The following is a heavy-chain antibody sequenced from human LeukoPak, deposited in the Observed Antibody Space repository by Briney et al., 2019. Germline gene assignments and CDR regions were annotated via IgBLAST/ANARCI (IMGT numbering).Heavy chain of an antibody. CDR2: IYYSGST. V-gene: IGHV4-39*01. J-gene: IGHJ5*02. CDR1: GGSISSSSYY. CDR3: ARQIYSNYQLSWFDP. Sequence: PSETLSLTCTVSGGSISSSSYYWGWIRQPPGKGLEWIGSIYYSGSTYYNPSLKSRVTISVDTSKNQFSLKLSSVTAADTAVYYCARQIYSNYQLSWFDPWGQGTLVTVSS. D-gene: IGHD4-11*01.